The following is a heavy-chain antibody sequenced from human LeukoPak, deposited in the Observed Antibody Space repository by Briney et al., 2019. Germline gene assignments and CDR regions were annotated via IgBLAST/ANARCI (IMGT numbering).Heavy chain of an antibody. CDR1: GGTLSSYA. Sequence: SVKVSCKASGGTLSSYAISWVRQAPGQGLEWMGRIIPIFGTANYAQKFQGRVTITTDESTSTAYMELSSLRSEDTAVYYCATVPLGIVVVTGNAFDIWGQGTMVTVSS. D-gene: IGHD2-21*02. CDR3: ATVPLGIVVVTGNAFDI. V-gene: IGHV1-69*05. J-gene: IGHJ3*02. CDR2: IIPIFGTA.